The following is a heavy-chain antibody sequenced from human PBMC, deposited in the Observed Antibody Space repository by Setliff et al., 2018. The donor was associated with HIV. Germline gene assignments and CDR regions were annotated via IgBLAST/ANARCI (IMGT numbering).Heavy chain of an antibody. CDR1: GGSFRSSRYY. V-gene: IGHV4-39*01. D-gene: IGHD3-10*01. Sequence: SETLSLTCTVSGGSFRSSRYYWGWIRQPPGKGLEWIGNIHYGGFFWYSPSLKSRVTISVDTSKNQFTLKLSSVTAADTAVYYCARPALGIGGGSRFDNWGQGTRVTVSS. CDR2: IHYGGFF. J-gene: IGHJ4*02. CDR3: ARPALGIGGGSRFDN.